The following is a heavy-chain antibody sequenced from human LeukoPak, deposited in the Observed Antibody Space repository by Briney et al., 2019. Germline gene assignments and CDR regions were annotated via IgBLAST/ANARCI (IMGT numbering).Heavy chain of an antibody. D-gene: IGHD6-13*01. CDR2: IYYSGST. CDR1: GGSISSYY. CDR3: ARAAAAETFDY. V-gene: IGHV4-59*01. J-gene: IGHJ4*02. Sequence: SETLSLTCTVSGGSISSYYWSWIRQPPGKGLEWIGYIYYSGSTNYNPSLKGRVTISVDTSKNQFSLKLSSVTAADTAVYYCARAAAAETFDYWGQGTLVTVSS.